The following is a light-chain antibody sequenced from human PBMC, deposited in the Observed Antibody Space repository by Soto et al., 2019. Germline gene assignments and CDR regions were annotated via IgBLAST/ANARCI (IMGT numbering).Light chain of an antibody. CDR2: AAS. Sequence: DIQMTQSPSSVSASVGDRVTITCRASQAISTWLAWYQQKPGKAPKLLIYAASKLQTGVPSRFSGSGSGTDFTLTISSLQPEDFATYYCQQANSFPRTFGQGIKVEIK. V-gene: IGKV1D-12*01. J-gene: IGKJ1*01. CDR1: QAISTW. CDR3: QQANSFPRT.